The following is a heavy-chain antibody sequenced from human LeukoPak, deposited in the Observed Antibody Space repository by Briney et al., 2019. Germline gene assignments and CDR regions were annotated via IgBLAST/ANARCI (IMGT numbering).Heavy chain of an antibody. CDR1: GVTFSSYT. D-gene: IGHD5-18*01. CDR3: ARDWGVGGCSYVNAFDI. J-gene: IGHJ3*02. CDR2: IIPMLGIA. Sequence: EAAVKVSCKASGVTFSSYTISWVRQAPGQGPEWMGRIIPMLGIANNAQKFQGRVTITADKSTSTAYIELSSLRSEDTAVYSCARDWGVGGCSYVNAFDIWGQGTKVTVSS. V-gene: IGHV1-69*04.